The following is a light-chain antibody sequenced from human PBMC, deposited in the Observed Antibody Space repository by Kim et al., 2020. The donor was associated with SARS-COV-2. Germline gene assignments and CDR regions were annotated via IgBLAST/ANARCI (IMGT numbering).Light chain of an antibody. J-gene: IGKJ2*01. CDR2: SAS. CDR1: QSISRY. V-gene: IGKV1-39*01. Sequence: DVQMTQSPSSLSASVGDTVTMTCRASQSISRYVNWYQQKPGKAPELVIYSASILQSGAPSRFSGSGSGTDFTLTISSLQPEDFATYYCEQSHSAPRTFGQGTKVEI. CDR3: EQSHSAPRT.